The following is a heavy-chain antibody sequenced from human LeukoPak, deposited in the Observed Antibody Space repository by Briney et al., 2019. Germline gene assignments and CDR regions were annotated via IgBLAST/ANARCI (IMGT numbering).Heavy chain of an antibody. D-gene: IGHD1-26*01. J-gene: IGHJ3*02. V-gene: IGHV1-2*06. CDR3: ALGSTTGRHAFDI. CDR1: GYTFTGYY. Sequence: ASVKVSCKASGYTFTGYYMHWVRQAPGQGLEWMGRINPNSGGTNYAQKFQGRVTITRDTSISTAYMELSRLRSDDTAVYYCALGSTTGRHAFDIWGQGTMVTVSS. CDR2: INPNSGGT.